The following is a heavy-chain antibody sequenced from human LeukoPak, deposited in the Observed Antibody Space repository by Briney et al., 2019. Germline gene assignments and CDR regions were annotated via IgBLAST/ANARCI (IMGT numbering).Heavy chain of an antibody. CDR1: GYTFTSYG. CDR2: ISAYNGNT. D-gene: IGHD6-19*01. CDR3: ARRTKGGAVAGEFDY. Sequence: ASVKVSCKASGYTFTSYGISWVRQAPGQGLEWMGWISAYNGNTNYAQKLQGRVTMTTDTSMSTAYMELRSLRSDDTAVYYCARRTKGGAVAGEFDYWGQGTLVTVSS. V-gene: IGHV1-18*01. J-gene: IGHJ4*02.